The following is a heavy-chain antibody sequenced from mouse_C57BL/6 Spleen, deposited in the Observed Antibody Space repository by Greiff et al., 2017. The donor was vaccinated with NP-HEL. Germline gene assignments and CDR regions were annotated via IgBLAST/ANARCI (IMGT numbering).Heavy chain of an antibody. V-gene: IGHV1-64*01. Sequence: QVQLQQPGAELVKPGASVKLSCKASGYTFTSYWMHWVKQRPGQGLEWIGMIHPNSGSTNYNEKFKSKATLTVDKSSSTAYMQLSSLTSEDSAVYYCARSSYSNYVGNYFDGWGQGTTLTVAS. J-gene: IGHJ2*01. D-gene: IGHD2-5*01. CDR1: GYTFTSYW. CDR2: IHPNSGST. CDR3: ARSSYSNYVGNYFDG.